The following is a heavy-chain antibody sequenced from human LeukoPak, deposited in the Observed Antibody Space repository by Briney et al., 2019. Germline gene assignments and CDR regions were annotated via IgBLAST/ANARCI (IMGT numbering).Heavy chain of an antibody. D-gene: IGHD5-12*01. CDR2: MNPNSGNI. V-gene: IGHV1-8*01. CDR1: GYTFTSYD. CDR3: ARGSRGYSGYDYEGDFDY. J-gene: IGHJ4*02. Sequence: ASVKVSCKASGYTFTSYDINWVRQATGQGLEWKGWMNPNSGNIEYAQKFQGRVTMTRNTSISTAYMELSSLRSEDTAVYYCARGSRGYSGYDYEGDFDYWGQGTLVTVSS.